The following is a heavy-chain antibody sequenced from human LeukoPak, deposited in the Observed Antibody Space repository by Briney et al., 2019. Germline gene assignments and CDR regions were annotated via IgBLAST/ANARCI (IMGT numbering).Heavy chain of an antibody. CDR3: ARSREYQLLFYYYYYMDV. J-gene: IGHJ6*03. CDR2: INPNSGGT. D-gene: IGHD2-2*01. CDR1: GYTFTGYY. Sequence: GASVKVSCKASGYTFTGYYMHWVRQAPGQGLEWMGWINPNSGGTNYAQKFQGRVTMTRDTSISTAYMELSRLRSDDTAVYYCARSREYQLLFYYYYYMDVWGKGTTVTVSS. V-gene: IGHV1-2*02.